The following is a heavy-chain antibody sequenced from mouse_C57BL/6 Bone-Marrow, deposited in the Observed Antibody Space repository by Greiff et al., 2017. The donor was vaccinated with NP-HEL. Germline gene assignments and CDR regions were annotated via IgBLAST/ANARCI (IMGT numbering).Heavy chain of an antibody. V-gene: IGHV1-81*01. CDR1: GYTFTSYG. D-gene: IGHD2-1*01. J-gene: IGHJ3*01. CDR2: IYPRRGNT. Sequence: VQLQESGAELARPGASVKLSCKASGYTFTSYGISWVKQRTGQGLEWIGEIYPRRGNTYYNEKFKGKATLTADKSSSTAYMELRSLTSEDSAVYFCAYGNGGAYWGQGTLVTVSA. CDR3: AYGNGGAY.